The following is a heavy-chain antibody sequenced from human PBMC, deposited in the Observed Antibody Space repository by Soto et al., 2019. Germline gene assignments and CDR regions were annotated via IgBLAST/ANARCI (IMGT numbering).Heavy chain of an antibody. D-gene: IGHD3-3*01. V-gene: IGHV1-69*01. J-gene: IGHJ5*02. Sequence: PVEVTCKESGGTIGSNAISWVRQAQRQGLEWMGGIIPIFGTANYAQKFQGRVTITADESTSTAYMELSSVTAADTAVYYCARSYTIFGVVIRDYWFDLWGQGTLVTV. CDR2: IIPIFGTA. CDR3: ARSYTIFGVVIRDYWFDL. CDR1: GGTIGSNA.